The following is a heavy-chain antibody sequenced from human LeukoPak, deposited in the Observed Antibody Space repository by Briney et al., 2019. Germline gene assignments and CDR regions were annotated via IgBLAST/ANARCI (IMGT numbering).Heavy chain of an antibody. CDR1: GGSISNTNW. Sequence: PSGTLSLTCGVSGGSISNTNWWSWVRQPPGQGLEWIGEISLSGLTNYNPSLKSRVTVSLDKSKNHLSLSLTSVTAADTAVYYCARGVRYSKRMVRFDPWGQGTLVTVSS. CDR2: ISLSGLT. D-gene: IGHD4-11*01. CDR3: ARGVRYSKRMVRFDP. J-gene: IGHJ5*02. V-gene: IGHV4-4*02.